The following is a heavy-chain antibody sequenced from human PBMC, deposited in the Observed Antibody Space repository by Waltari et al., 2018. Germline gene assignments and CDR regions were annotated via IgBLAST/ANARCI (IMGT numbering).Heavy chain of an antibody. D-gene: IGHD6-13*01. CDR3: ARDYSSSWPKNFDY. CDR1: GFTFSSYA. J-gene: IGHJ4*02. CDR2: ISGSGGST. Sequence: EVQLLESGGGLVQPVGSLRLSCAASGFTFSSYAMSWVRQAPRKGLEWVSAISGSGGSTYYADSVKGRFTISRDNSKNTLYLQMNSLRAEDTAVYYCARDYSSSWPKNFDYWGQGTLVTVSS. V-gene: IGHV3-23*01.